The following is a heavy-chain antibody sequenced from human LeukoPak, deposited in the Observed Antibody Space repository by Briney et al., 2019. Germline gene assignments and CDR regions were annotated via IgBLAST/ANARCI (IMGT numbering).Heavy chain of an antibody. J-gene: IGHJ5*02. CDR2: ISGSGGST. Sequence: GGSLRLSCAASGFTFSSYAMSWVRQAPGKGLEWVSAISGSGGSTYYADSVKGRFTISRDNSKNTLYLQMNSLRAEDTAVYYCAKDGTFLVVVPAAIPSFDPWGQGTLVTVSS. CDR3: AKDGTFLVVVPAAIPSFDP. D-gene: IGHD2-2*01. CDR1: GFTFSSYA. V-gene: IGHV3-23*01.